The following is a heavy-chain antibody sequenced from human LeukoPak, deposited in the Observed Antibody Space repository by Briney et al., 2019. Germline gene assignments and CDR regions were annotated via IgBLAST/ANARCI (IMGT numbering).Heavy chain of an antibody. CDR3: ARGIDDYVWGSYRH. J-gene: IGHJ4*02. CDR2: IAHIGST. CDR1: GGSVRAYY. D-gene: IGHD3-16*02. V-gene: IGHV4-34*01. Sequence: ASESVSLTCAVDGGSVRAYYCGWIRLPPGEWRGWIGEIAHIGSTNHNPSLKSRVAISVDTSKNQFSLKLSSVTAADTAVYYCARGIDDYVWGSYRHWGQGTLVTVSS.